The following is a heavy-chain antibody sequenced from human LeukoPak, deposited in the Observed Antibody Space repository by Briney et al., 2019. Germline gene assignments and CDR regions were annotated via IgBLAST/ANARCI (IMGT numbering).Heavy chain of an antibody. D-gene: IGHD6-19*01. J-gene: IGHJ5*02. CDR3: ARDLALAVAGTSRGLAPNWFDP. Sequence: ASVKVSCKASGYTFTGYYMHWVRQAPGQGLELMGRINPNSGGTNYAQKFQGRVTMTRDTSISTAYMELSRLRSDDTAVYYCARDLALAVAGTSRGLAPNWFDPWGQGTLVTVSS. CDR2: INPNSGGT. V-gene: IGHV1-2*06. CDR1: GYTFTGYY.